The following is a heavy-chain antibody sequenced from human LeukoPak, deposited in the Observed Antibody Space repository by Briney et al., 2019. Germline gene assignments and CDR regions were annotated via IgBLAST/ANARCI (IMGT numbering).Heavy chain of an antibody. Sequence: SETLSLTCTVSGGSISNYYWSWIRQPPGKGLEWIGYIYYSGSTNYNPSLKSRVTISVDTSKNQFSLKLSSVTAADTAVYYCARAGGSSTSPFDYWGQGTLVTVSS. CDR2: IYYSGST. CDR3: ARAGGSSTSPFDY. D-gene: IGHD1-26*01. J-gene: IGHJ4*02. V-gene: IGHV4-59*01. CDR1: GGSISNYY.